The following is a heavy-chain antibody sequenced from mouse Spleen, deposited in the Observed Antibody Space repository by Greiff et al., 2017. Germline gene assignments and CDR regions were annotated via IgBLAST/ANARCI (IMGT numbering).Heavy chain of an antibody. Sequence: EVHLVESGGGLVQPKGSLKLSCAASGFSFNTYAMNWVRQAPGKGLEWVARIRSKSNNYATYYADSVKDRFTISRDDSESMLYLQMNNLKTEDTAMYYCVRQGGYYYGSSYFDYWGQGTTLTVSS. CDR2: IRSKSNNYAT. V-gene: IGHV10-1*01. CDR1: GFSFNTYA. J-gene: IGHJ2*01. D-gene: IGHD1-1*01. CDR3: VRQGGYYYGSSYFDY.